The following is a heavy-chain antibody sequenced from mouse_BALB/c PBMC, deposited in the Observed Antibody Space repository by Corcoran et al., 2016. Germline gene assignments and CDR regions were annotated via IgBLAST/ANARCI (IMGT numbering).Heavy chain of an antibody. D-gene: IGHD3-2*01. CDR2: IFPGRGNT. Sequence: QVQLRQSGPELVKPGASVKISCKASGYSFTSYYIHWVKQRPGQGLEWIGWIFPGRGNTKYNETFKGKATLTADTSSSTAYMQLSSLKSEDSAGYSCAKTARATYYLVYWGQGTTLTVSS. V-gene: IGHV1-66*01. J-gene: IGHJ2*01. CDR3: AKTARATYYLVY. CDR1: GYSFTSYY.